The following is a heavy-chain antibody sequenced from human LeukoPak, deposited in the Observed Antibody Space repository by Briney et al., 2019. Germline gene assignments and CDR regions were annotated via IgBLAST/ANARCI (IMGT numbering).Heavy chain of an antibody. CDR1: GGSIISGSYY. J-gene: IGHJ4*02. CDR3: ARAFADSNWFDY. Sequence: SETLSLTCTVSGGSIISGSYYWSWIRQPAGKGLEWIGRIYTSGSTNHNPSLKSRVTILVDTSKNQFSLKLSSVTAADTAVYYCARAFADSNWFDYWGQGTLVTVSS. CDR2: IYTSGST. D-gene: IGHD3-22*01. V-gene: IGHV4-61*02.